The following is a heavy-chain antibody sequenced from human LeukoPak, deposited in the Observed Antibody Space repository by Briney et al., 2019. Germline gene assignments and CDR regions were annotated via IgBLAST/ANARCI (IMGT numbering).Heavy chain of an antibody. Sequence: GASVKVSCTASGYSFTGYHLYWVRQAPGQGLEWLGWINPNSGGTIYAQKFQGRVTMTRDTSISTAYMDLRSLKSDDTAIYYCARRSSTHAFDIWGQGTMLTVSP. J-gene: IGHJ3*02. CDR2: INPNSGGT. CDR1: GYSFTGYH. V-gene: IGHV1-2*02. CDR3: ARRSSTHAFDI. D-gene: IGHD3-10*01.